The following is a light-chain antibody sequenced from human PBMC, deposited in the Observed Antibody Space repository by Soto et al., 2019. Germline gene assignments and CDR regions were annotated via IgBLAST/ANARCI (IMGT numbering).Light chain of an antibody. CDR3: AAWDDSVSGRVV. Sequence: QSVLTQPPSASETPGQRVTISCSGSSSNIGSNYVYWYKQVTGSAPTLLIFKDNQRPSGVPDRFSGSKSGTSASLAISGLRSEDEADYYCAAWDDSVSGRVVFGGGTQLTVL. CDR1: SSNIGSNY. CDR2: KDN. V-gene: IGLV1-47*01. J-gene: IGLJ2*01.